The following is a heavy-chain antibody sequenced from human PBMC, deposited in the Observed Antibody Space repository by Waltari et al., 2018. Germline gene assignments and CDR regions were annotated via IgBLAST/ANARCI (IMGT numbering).Heavy chain of an antibody. CDR2: MIPIFGTA. J-gene: IGHJ6*02. CDR1: GGTFSSYA. V-gene: IGHV1-69*12. Sequence: QVQLVQSGAEVKKPGSSVKVSCKASGGTFSSYAISWVRQSPGHGREWLGGMIPIFGTANYAQKFQGRVTITAVESTSTAYMELSSLRSEDTAVYYCARDPRGSYYYYYGMDVWGQGTTVTVSS. D-gene: IGHD7-27*01. CDR3: ARDPRGSYYYYYGMDV.